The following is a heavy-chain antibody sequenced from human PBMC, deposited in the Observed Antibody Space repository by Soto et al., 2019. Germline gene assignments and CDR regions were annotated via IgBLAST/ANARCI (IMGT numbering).Heavy chain of an antibody. CDR3: ERDANYGGNSSPLDY. D-gene: IGHD4-17*01. CDR2: INPSGSST. CDR1: GYTFTSYY. J-gene: IGHJ4*02. V-gene: IGHV1-46*01. Sequence: QVQLVQSGAEVKKPGASVKVSCKASGYTFTSYYMHWVRQAPGQGLEWMGIINPSGSSTSYAQKFQGSVNMTGDTSKSTGYMELSSLRAADTAVYYGERDANYGGNSSPLDYWGQGTRVTVSS.